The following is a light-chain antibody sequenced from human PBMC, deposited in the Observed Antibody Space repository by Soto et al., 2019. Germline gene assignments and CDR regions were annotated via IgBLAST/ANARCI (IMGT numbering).Light chain of an antibody. Sequence: QAVLTQPPSVSGAPGQRVTISCTGSSSNIGACYDVHWYQQLPGTAPNLLIYGNSKRPSGAPDRFSGSKSGTSASLAITGLQAEDEDDSDCQSYDSSLSGYVFGTGTKLTVL. CDR3: QSYDSSLSGYV. J-gene: IGLJ1*01. CDR1: SSNIGACYD. CDR2: GNS. V-gene: IGLV1-40*01.